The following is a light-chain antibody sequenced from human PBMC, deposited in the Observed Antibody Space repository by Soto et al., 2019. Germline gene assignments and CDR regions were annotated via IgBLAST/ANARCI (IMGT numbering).Light chain of an antibody. J-gene: IGLJ1*01. CDR2: DVN. CDR1: SSDVGGYNY. Sequence: QSALTQPASVSGSPGQSITISCTGTSSDVGGYNYVSWYQHHPGKAPKLLIYDVNSRPSGVSDRFSGSKSGNTASLTISGLQAEDEADYYCGSYTSSSTEVFGTGTKLTVL. V-gene: IGLV2-14*03. CDR3: GSYTSSSTEV.